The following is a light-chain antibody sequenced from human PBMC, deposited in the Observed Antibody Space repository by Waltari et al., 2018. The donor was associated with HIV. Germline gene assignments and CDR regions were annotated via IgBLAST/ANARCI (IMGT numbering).Light chain of an antibody. Sequence: QSVLTQPPSVSAAPGQKVTISCSGSNSNIGRNYVSWYQQLPGRVPKLLIFEKNMRPSGLPDRFSGPKPGTSATLVITGLQTGDEADYYCGTWDSSLSAGVFGGGTKVTVL. CDR3: GTWDSSLSAGV. J-gene: IGLJ3*02. CDR1: NSNIGRNY. V-gene: IGLV1-51*02. CDR2: EKN.